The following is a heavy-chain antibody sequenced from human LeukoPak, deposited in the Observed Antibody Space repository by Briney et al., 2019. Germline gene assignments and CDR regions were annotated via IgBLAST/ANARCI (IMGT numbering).Heavy chain of an antibody. CDR3: ARDYYDSSGRFDY. CDR1: SYTFTSYG. CDR2: ISANNGHT. Sequence: GASVKVSRKASSYTFTSYGISWVRQAPGQGLEWMGWISANNGHTNYAQEVQGRLTMTTDTSTSTAYMELRSLISDDTAVYYCARDYYDSSGRFDYWGQGTLVTVSS. J-gene: IGHJ4*02. D-gene: IGHD3-22*01. V-gene: IGHV1-18*01.